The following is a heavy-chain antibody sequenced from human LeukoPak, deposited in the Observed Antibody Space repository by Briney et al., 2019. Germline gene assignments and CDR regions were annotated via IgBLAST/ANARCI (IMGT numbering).Heavy chain of an antibody. D-gene: IGHD6-13*01. CDR3: AKAPSTWFYHGMDV. Sequence: GGSLRLSCAASGFTFSTFAMTWVRQAPGKGLEWVSVISGSGDTTYYADSVKGRFTISRDNSKNTLYLQMNGLRAEDTALYYCAKAPSTWFYHGMDVWGQGTTVTVSS. CDR1: GFTFSTFA. V-gene: IGHV3-23*01. CDR2: ISGSGDTT. J-gene: IGHJ6*02.